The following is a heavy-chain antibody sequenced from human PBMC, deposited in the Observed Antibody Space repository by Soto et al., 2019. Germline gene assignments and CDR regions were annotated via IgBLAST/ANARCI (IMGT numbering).Heavy chain of an antibody. CDR1: GSPFSSYP. CDR3: ARDASIAAAVSWFDP. J-gene: IGHJ5*02. CDR2: IIPIIGTA. Sequence: SVKVSCKASGSPFSSYPISWERQAPGHGLELMGGIIPIIGTANYAQKFQGSVTITADESTSTAYLELSSLTSEDTAVYYCARDASIAAAVSWFDPWGQGTLVTVAS. V-gene: IGHV1-69*01. D-gene: IGHD6-13*01.